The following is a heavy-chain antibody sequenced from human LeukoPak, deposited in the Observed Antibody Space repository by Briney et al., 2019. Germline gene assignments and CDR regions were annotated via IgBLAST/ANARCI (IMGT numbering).Heavy chain of an antibody. CDR3: ATASPRTYYFDY. J-gene: IGHJ4*02. CDR2: FDPEDGGT. V-gene: IGHV1-24*01. CDR1: GYTLTELS. Sequence: ASVKVSCKVSGYTLTELSMHWVRQAPGKGLEWMGGFDPEDGGTIYAQKFQGRVTMTEDTSTDTAYMELSSLRSEDTAVYYCATASPRTYYFDYWGQGTLVTVSS. D-gene: IGHD1-14*01.